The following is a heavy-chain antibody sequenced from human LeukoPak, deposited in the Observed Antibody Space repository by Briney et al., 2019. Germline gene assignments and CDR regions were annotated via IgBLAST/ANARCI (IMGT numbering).Heavy chain of an antibody. V-gene: IGHV1-2*02. CDR2: INPNSGGT. CDR1: GYTFTVYF. J-gene: IGHJ4*02. CDR3: ARELNYDSSGYYFDY. D-gene: IGHD3-22*01. Sequence: ASVRVSCKASGYTFTVYFMHWVRQAPGQGLEWMGWINPNSGGTNYAQKFQGRVTMTRDTSISTAYMELSRLRSDDTAVYYCARELNYDSSGYYFDYWGQGTLVTVSS.